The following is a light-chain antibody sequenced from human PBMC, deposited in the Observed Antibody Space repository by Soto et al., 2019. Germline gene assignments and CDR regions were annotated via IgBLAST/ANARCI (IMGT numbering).Light chain of an antibody. CDR3: QQYSDYTRS. CDR2: SAS. V-gene: IGKV1-5*03. Sequence: DIQMTQSPSTLSASIGDRITISCRASQNIDSWLAWYQQRPGKAPKLLIYSASNLESGVPSRFSGSGSGTDCTLTITSLQPDDFATYYCQQYSDYTRSFGQGTQVEVK. J-gene: IGKJ1*01. CDR1: QNIDSW.